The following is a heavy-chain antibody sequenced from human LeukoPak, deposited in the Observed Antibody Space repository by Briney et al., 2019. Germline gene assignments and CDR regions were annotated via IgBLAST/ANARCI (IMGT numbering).Heavy chain of an antibody. J-gene: IGHJ4*02. CDR1: GHTFTSYG. CDR2: ISAYNGNT. CDR3: ARDGYYDSSGYPARFDY. D-gene: IGHD3-22*01. Sequence: ASVKVSCKASGHTFTSYGISWVRQAPGQGLEWMEWISAYNGNTNYAQKLQGRVTMTTDTSTSTAYMELRSLRSDDTAVYYCARDGYYDSSGYPARFDYWGQGTLVTVSS. V-gene: IGHV1-18*01.